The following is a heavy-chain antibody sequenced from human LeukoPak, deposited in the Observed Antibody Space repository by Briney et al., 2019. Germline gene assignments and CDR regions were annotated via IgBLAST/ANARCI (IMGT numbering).Heavy chain of an antibody. V-gene: IGHV4-39*01. CDR1: GGSISSSSYY. D-gene: IGHD2-2*01. J-gene: IGHJ6*02. Sequence: SETLSLTCTVSGGSISSSSYYWGWIRQPPGKGLEWIGSIYYSGSTYYNPSLKSRVTLSVDTSKNQFSLKLSSVTAADTAVYYCARPCSSTSCYPYYYYGMDVWGQGTTVTVSS. CDR3: ARPCSSTSCYPYYYYGMDV. CDR2: IYYSGST.